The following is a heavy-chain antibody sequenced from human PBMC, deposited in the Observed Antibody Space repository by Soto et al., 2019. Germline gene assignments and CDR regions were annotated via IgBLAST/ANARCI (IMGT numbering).Heavy chain of an antibody. V-gene: IGHV1-2*02. D-gene: IGHD1-26*01. J-gene: IGHJ5*02. Sequence: ASVKVSCKASGYTLTGDYMHWGRQAPGQGLEWMGWINPNSGGTNYAQKFQGGVTMTRDTSISTAYMELSRLRSDDTAVYYCARVRGSGSYYWFDPWGQGTLVTVSS. CDR3: ARVRGSGSYYWFDP. CDR1: GYTLTGDY. CDR2: INPNSGGT.